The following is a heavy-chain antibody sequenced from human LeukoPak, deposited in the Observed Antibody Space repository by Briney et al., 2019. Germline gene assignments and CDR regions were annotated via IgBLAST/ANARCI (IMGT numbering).Heavy chain of an antibody. CDR1: GFTFSSYA. V-gene: IGHV3-30*04. CDR2: ISYDGSNK. D-gene: IGHD3-10*01. Sequence: PGGSLRLSCAASGFTFSSYAMGWVRQAPGKGLEWVAVISYDGSNKYYADSVKGRFTISRDNSKNTLYLQMNSLRAEDTAVYYCALNYYGSGSYYNHYYYYYMDVWGKGTTVTVSS. J-gene: IGHJ6*03. CDR3: ALNYYGSGSYYNHYYYYYMDV.